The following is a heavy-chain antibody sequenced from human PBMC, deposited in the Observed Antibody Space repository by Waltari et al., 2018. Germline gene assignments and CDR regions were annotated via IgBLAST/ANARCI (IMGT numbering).Heavy chain of an antibody. CDR1: GGTFSSYA. D-gene: IGHD3-22*01. V-gene: IGHV1-69*14. J-gene: IGHJ4*02. CDR2: TIPIFCTA. CDR3: ARGYDSSQYWVYFDY. Sequence: QVQLVQSGAEVKKPGSSVKVSCKASGGTFSSYAISWVRQAPGQGLEWMGGTIPIFCTANYAQKFQGRVTITADKSTSTAYMELSSLRSEDTAVYYCARGYDSSQYWVYFDYWGQGTLVTVSS.